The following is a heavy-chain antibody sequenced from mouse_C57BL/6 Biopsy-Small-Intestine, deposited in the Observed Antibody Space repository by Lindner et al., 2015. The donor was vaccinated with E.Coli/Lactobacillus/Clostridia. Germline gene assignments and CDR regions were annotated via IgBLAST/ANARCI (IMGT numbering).Heavy chain of an antibody. J-gene: IGHJ2*01. CDR2: ISSGSSTI. CDR1: GFTFSDYG. CDR3: ARPLDY. V-gene: IGHV5-17*01. Sequence: VQLQESGGGLVKPGGSLELSCAASGFTFSDYGMHWVRQAPEKGLEWVAYISSGSSTIYYADTVKGRFTISRDNAKNTLFLQMTSLRSEDTAMYYCARPLDYWGQGTTLTVSS.